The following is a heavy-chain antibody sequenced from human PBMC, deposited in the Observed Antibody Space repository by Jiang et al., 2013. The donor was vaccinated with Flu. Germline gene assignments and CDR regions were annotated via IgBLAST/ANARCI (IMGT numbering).Heavy chain of an antibody. V-gene: IGHV4-34*12. CDR3: ARLPGTVTTAEFYYFGADV. D-gene: IGHD4-17*01. Sequence: LLKPSETLSLTCAVYGGSFSGFYWSWIRQSPGKGLEWIGEVIHTGSTNYNPSLKSRVTISVDTSKNQFSLKVKSVSAADTAMYYCARLPGTVTTAEFYYFGADV. CDR2: VIHTGST. CDR1: GGSFSGFY. J-gene: IGHJ6*01.